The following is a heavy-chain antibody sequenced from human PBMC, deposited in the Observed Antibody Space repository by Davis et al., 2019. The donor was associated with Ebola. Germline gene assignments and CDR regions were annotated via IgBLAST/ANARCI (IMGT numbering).Heavy chain of an antibody. CDR2: INPHNGNT. V-gene: IGHV1-18*01. Sequence: ASVKVSCKASGYTFTQYGVYWMRQAPGQGLEWMGWINPHNGNTNYAQNVQGRVTMTTDTSTSTAYMEVGSLKSDDTAVYYCARAQFPTTSDHWGQGTLVTVSS. CDR3: ARAQFPTTSDH. J-gene: IGHJ4*02. D-gene: IGHD1-1*01. CDR1: GYTFTQYG.